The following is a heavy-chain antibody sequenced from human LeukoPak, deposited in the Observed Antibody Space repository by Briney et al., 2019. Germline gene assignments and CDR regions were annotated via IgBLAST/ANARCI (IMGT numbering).Heavy chain of an antibody. CDR1: GGSLSGGY. J-gene: IGHJ4*02. CDR3: AKSYFDYSTYYSYYFNL. Sequence: SETLSLTCTVSGGSLSGGYWSWIRQPPGRGLEWIGYVYTSGSTNYNPSLKSRVTISVDTSKSQFALKLSSVTAADTAVYYCAKSYFDYSTYYSYYFNLWGQGALVTVSS. CDR2: VYTSGST. V-gene: IGHV4-4*09. D-gene: IGHD4-11*01.